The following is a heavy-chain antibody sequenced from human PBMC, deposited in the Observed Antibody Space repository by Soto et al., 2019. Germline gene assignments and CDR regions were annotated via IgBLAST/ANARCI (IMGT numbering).Heavy chain of an antibody. CDR1: GYNFNNSW. V-gene: IGHV5-51*01. J-gene: IGHJ5*02. D-gene: IGHD2-15*01. Sequence: GESLKISCKGSGYNFNNSWIAWVRQRPGKGLEWMGIIYPGDSDTKYSPSFQGQVTISADKSITTAYLQWRSLKASDTAIYYCARDPRYCSGRNCPWGQGTLVTVSS. CDR3: ARDPRYCSGRNCP. CDR2: IYPGDSDT.